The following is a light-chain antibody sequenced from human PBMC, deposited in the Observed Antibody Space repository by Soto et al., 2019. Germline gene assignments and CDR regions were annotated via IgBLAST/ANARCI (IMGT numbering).Light chain of an antibody. J-gene: IGKJ4*01. Sequence: EIVMTQSPATLSVSPGEGLNLSCRASESVYSYLAWYQQKPGQAPRLLIYGASTRATGIPARLSGSGSGTEFTLTISSLQSEDFAVYYCQKYNNWPLTFGGGTKVEI. CDR1: ESVYSY. CDR2: GAS. V-gene: IGKV3-15*01. CDR3: QKYNNWPLT.